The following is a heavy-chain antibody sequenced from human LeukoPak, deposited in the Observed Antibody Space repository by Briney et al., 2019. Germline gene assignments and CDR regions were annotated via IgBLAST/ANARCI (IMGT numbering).Heavy chain of an antibody. J-gene: IGHJ4*02. CDR3: ARHFSFGSGSSRTLVHY. Sequence: PGGSLRLSCTASGFTFINYSMNWVRQAPGKGLEWVANIKADGSEKYYVNSVEGRFTISRDNAQNSLYLQMSSLRAEDTAVYYCARHFSFGSGSSRTLVHYWGQGTLVIVSS. D-gene: IGHD3-10*01. CDR1: GFTFINYS. V-gene: IGHV3-7*01. CDR2: IKADGSEK.